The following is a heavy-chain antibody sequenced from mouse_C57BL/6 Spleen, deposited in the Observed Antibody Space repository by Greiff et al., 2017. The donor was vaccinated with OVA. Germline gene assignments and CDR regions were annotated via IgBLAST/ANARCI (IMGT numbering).Heavy chain of an antibody. V-gene: IGHV1-26*01. CDR2: INPNNGGT. Sequence: VQLQQSGPELVKPGASVKISCKASGYTFTDYYMNWVKQSHGKSLEWIGDINPNNGGTSYNQKFKGKATLTVDKSSSTAYMELRSLTSEDSAVYYCARSSGIHYGSSYFAYWGQGTLVTVSA. CDR3: ARSSGIHYGSSYFAY. J-gene: IGHJ3*01. D-gene: IGHD1-1*01. CDR1: GYTFTDYY.